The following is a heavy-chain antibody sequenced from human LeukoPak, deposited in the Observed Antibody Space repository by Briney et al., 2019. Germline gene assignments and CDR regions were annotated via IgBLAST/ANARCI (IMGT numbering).Heavy chain of an antibody. CDR3: ARDLGSGSLDY. Sequence: SETLSLTCTVSGGSISSGSYYWSWIRQPAGKGLEWIGRIYTSGSTNYNPSLKSRVTISVDTSKNQFSLKLSSVTAADTAVYYCARDLGSGSLDYWGQGTLVTVSS. V-gene: IGHV4-61*02. D-gene: IGHD3-10*02. CDR2: IYTSGST. J-gene: IGHJ4*02. CDR1: GGSISSGSYY.